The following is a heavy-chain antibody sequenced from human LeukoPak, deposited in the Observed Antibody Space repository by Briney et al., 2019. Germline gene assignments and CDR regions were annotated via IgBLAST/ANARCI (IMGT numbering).Heavy chain of an antibody. CDR3: ARGGWGTAIDY. CDR2: ISGDGSST. D-gene: IGHD1-7*01. J-gene: IGHJ4*02. Sequence: PGGSLRLSCAASGFTFSSYWMHWVRQAPGKGLVWVSYISGDGSSTTYADSAKGRFTISRDNAKNTLDLQMNSLRAEDTAVYYCARGGWGTAIDYWAQGTLVTVSS. CDR1: GFTFSSYW. V-gene: IGHV3-74*01.